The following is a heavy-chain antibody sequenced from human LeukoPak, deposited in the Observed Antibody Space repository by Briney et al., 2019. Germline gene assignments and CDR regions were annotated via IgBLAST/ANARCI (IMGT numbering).Heavy chain of an antibody. J-gene: IGHJ4*02. V-gene: IGHV3-9*01. Sequence: PGGSLRLSVAALGFTFDDYAMHGVGRAPGKGLGGGSGIRWNSGTIGYADSVTGRFTISRDTAKPSLYLQMNSLRAEDTALYYCAKDPRYSYGYYFACWGQGTLVTVSS. CDR1: GFTFDDYA. D-gene: IGHD5-18*01. CDR3: AKDPRYSYGYYFAC. CDR2: IRWNSGTI.